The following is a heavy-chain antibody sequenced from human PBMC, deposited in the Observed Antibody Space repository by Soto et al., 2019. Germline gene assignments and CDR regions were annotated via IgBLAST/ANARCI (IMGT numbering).Heavy chain of an antibody. V-gene: IGHV4-30-2*01. J-gene: IGHJ4*02. CDR1: GGSISSGGYS. CDR3: ARVHDSSGYYYLFDY. D-gene: IGHD3-22*01. CDR2: IYHSGST. Sequence: PSETLSLTCAVSGGSISSGGYSWSWIRQPPGKGLEWIGYIYHSGSTYYNPSLRSRVTISVDRSKNQFSLKLSSVTAAGTAVYYCARVHDSSGYYYLFDYWGQGTLVTVSS.